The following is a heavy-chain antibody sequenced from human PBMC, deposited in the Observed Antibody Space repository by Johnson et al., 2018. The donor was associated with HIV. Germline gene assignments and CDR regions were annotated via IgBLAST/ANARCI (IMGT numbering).Heavy chain of an antibody. V-gene: IGHV3-30*04. CDR3: AKEGHNYGGNWEAFDI. Sequence: QVQLVESGGGVVKPGRSLRLSCAASGFTFSDYAMHWVRQAPGKGLEWVAVISCDGSNKYYADSVKGRCTTSRDNSKTTMYLQMNSLRAEDTAVYYRAKEGHNYGGNWEAFDIWGQGTMVTVSS. CDR2: ISCDGSNK. D-gene: IGHD4-23*01. J-gene: IGHJ3*02. CDR1: GFTFSDYA.